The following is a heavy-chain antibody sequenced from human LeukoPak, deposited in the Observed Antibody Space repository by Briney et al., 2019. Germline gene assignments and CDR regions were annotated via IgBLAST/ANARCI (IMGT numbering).Heavy chain of an antibody. CDR3: ARTRIHYYDSSGYYFKNYYYYMDV. CDR1: GGSISYFY. Sequence: SETLSLTCTVSGGSISYFYWSWIRQPAGKGLEWIGRIYTSGSTNYNPSLKSRVTMSVDTSKNQFSLKLSSVTAADTAVYYCARTRIHYYDSSGYYFKNYYYYMDVWGKGTTVTISS. V-gene: IGHV4-4*07. J-gene: IGHJ6*03. CDR2: IYTSGST. D-gene: IGHD3-22*01.